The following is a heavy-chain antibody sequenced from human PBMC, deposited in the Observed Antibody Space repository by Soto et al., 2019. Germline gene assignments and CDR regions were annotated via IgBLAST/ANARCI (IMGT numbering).Heavy chain of an antibody. CDR2: IYYSGST. V-gene: IGHV4-59*12. CDR1: GGSISSYY. Sequence: SETLSLTCTVSGGSISSYYWSWIRQPPGKGLEWIGYIYYSGSTNYNPSLKSRVTISVDTSKNEFSLRLTSVTAADTAVYYCGRDMGYSGYDYRAYYYYGMDVWGQGTTVTVSS. J-gene: IGHJ6*02. D-gene: IGHD5-12*01. CDR3: GRDMGYSGYDYRAYYYYGMDV.